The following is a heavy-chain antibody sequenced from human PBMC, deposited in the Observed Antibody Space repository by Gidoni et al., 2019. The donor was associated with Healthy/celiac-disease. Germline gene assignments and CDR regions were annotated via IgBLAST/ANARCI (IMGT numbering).Heavy chain of an antibody. CDR1: GYSISSGYY. CDR2: IYHSGST. V-gene: IGHV4-38-2*02. Sequence: QVQLQESGPGLVKPSETLSPTCTVSGYSISSGYYWGWIRQPPGKGLEWIGSIYHSGSTYYNPSLKSRVTISVDTSKNQFSLKLSSVTAADTAVYYCARDLRSGNWYFDLWGRGTLVTVSS. J-gene: IGHJ2*01. CDR3: ARDLRSGNWYFDL.